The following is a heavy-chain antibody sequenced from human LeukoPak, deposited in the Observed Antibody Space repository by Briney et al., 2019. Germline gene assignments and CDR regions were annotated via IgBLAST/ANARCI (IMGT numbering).Heavy chain of an antibody. V-gene: IGHV1-2*02. D-gene: IGHD6-6*01. Sequence: ASVKVSCKASGYTFTGYYMHWVRQPPGQGLEWMGWVNPNSGGTNFAQKFQGRVTMTRDTSISTAYMELSRLRSDDTAVYFCARNREYRSSSYPLDYWGQGTLVTVSS. J-gene: IGHJ4*02. CDR1: GYTFTGYY. CDR3: ARNREYRSSSYPLDY. CDR2: VNPNSGGT.